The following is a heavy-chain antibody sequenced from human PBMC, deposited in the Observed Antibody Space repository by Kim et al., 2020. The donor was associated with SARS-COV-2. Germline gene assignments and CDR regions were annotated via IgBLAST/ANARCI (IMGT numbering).Heavy chain of an antibody. CDR2: IGGSGRTT. V-gene: IGHV3-48*03. J-gene: IGHJ5*02. Sequence: GGSLRLSCAASGFIFSNYEMNWVRQAPGKGLEWVSYIGGSGRTTYYADSVKGRFIISRDNAENSLYLQINSLRAEDTAVYYCTRSTSGTSWGQGTLVTVS. CDR3: TRSTSGTS. D-gene: IGHD1-26*01. CDR1: GFIFSNYE.